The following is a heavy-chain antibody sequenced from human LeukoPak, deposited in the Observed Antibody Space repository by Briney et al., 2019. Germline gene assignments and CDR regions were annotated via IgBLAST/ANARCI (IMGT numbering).Heavy chain of an antibody. J-gene: IGHJ4*02. Sequence: GGSLRLSCAASGFTFSRYAMSWVRQAPGKELEWVSVSSGSGGTTYYADSAKGRFTISRDSSKNTLFLQMNSLTDEDTAVYYCAKDRGDVGSSGRLEYWGQGTLVTVPS. CDR1: GFTFSRYA. CDR2: SSGSGGTT. CDR3: AKDRGDVGSSGRLEY. D-gene: IGHD6-6*01. V-gene: IGHV3-23*01.